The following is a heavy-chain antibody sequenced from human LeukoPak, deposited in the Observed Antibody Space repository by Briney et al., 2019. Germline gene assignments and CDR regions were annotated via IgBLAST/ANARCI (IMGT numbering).Heavy chain of an antibody. D-gene: IGHD1-26*01. Sequence: SETLSLTCTVSGGSISSYYWSWIRQPPGKGLEWIGYIYYSGSTNYNPSLKSRVTISVDTSKNQFSLKLSSVTAADTAVYYCARVVRGSYSPAFDYWGQGTLVTVSS. J-gene: IGHJ4*02. CDR1: GGSISSYY. CDR2: IYYSGST. CDR3: ARVVRGSYSPAFDY. V-gene: IGHV4-59*01.